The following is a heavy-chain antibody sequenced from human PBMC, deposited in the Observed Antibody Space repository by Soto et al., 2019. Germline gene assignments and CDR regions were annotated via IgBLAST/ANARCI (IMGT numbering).Heavy chain of an antibody. D-gene: IGHD3-10*01. V-gene: IGHV3-30*18. Sequence: QVQLVESGGGVVQPGRSLRLSCAASGFTFSSYGMHWVRQAPGKGLEWVGVISYDGSNKYYADSVKGRFAISRDNSKNTLYLQMNSLRAEDTAVYYCAKEWDGFGGSDDRYFDYWGQGTLVTVSS. J-gene: IGHJ4*02. CDR3: AKEWDGFGGSDDRYFDY. CDR2: ISYDGSNK. CDR1: GFTFSSYG.